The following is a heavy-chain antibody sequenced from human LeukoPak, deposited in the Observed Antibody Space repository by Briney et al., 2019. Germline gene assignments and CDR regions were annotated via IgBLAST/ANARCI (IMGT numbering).Heavy chain of an antibody. CDR2: INWNGGST. CDR3: ARATVTTS. D-gene: IGHD4-17*01. CDR1: GFTFDDYG. V-gene: IGHV3-20*04. J-gene: IGHJ4*02. Sequence: GGSLRLSCAVSGFTFDDYGMSWVRQVPGKGLEWVSGINWNGGSTGYADSVKGRFTISRDNVKKSLYVEMNSLRAEDTALYYCARATVTTSWGQGTLVTVSS.